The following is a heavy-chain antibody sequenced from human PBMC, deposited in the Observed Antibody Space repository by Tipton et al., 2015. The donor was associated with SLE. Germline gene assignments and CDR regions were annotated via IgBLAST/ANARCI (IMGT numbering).Heavy chain of an antibody. J-gene: IGHJ4*02. D-gene: IGHD2-8*02. V-gene: IGHV4-59*11. Sequence: TLSLTCTVSGDSFSNHFWSWIRQPPGKGLEWIGYMYRSGTTKYNPSLKSRVTISVDTSKSQFSLKLSSVTAADTAVYYCARGSCSGGVCYIDYWGQGTLVTVSS. CDR3: ARGSCSGGVCYIDY. CDR1: GDSFSNHF. CDR2: MYRSGTT.